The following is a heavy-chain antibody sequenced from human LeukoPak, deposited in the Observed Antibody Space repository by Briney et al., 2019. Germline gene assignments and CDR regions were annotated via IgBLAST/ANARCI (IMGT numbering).Heavy chain of an antibody. V-gene: IGHV4-31*03. CDR1: GGSISSGGYY. Sequence: SQTLSLTCTVSGGSISSGGYYWSWIRQHPGRGLEWIGYIYYSGSTYYNPSLKSRVTISVDTSKNQFSLKLSSVTAADTAVYYCARDQDDFWSGPSYGMDVWGQGTTVTVS. J-gene: IGHJ6*02. CDR3: ARDQDDFWSGPSYGMDV. D-gene: IGHD3-3*01. CDR2: IYYSGST.